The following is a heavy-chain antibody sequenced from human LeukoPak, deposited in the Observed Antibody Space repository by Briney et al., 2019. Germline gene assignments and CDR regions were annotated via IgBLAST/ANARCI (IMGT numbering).Heavy chain of an antibody. CDR2: ISGSGGST. J-gene: IGHJ6*03. D-gene: IGHD1-14*01. CDR1: GFTFSSYA. Sequence: GGSLRLSCAASGFTFSSYAMSWVRQAPGKGLEWVSAISGSGGSTYYADSVKGRFTISRDNSKNTLYLQMNSLRSDDTAVYYCARDRGSVYTYYYYYMDVWGKGTTVTISS. CDR3: ARDRGSVYTYYYYYMDV. V-gene: IGHV3-23*01.